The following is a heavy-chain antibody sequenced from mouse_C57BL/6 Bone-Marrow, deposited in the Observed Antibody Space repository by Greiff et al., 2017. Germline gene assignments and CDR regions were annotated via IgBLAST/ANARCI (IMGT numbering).Heavy chain of an antibody. Sequence: VQLQQSGPELVKPGASVKMSCKASGYSFTSYYIHWVKQRPGQGLEWIGWIYPGGGNTKYNETFKGKATLTADTTSSTAYMPLGSLTSADAAVYYCASRWFAYWGRGTLVTVSA. CDR1: GYSFTSYY. CDR2: IYPGGGNT. CDR3: ASRWFAY. V-gene: IGHV1-66*01. J-gene: IGHJ3*01.